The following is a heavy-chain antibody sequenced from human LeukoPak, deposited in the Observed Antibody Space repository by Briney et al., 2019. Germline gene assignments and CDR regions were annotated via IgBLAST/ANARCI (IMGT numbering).Heavy chain of an antibody. CDR3: ARGSRFAYYYYYGMDV. CDR2: IWYDGSNK. D-gene: IGHD3-10*01. V-gene: IGHV3-33*01. Sequence: GRSLRLSCAASGFTFSSYGMHWVRQAPGKGLEWVAVIWYDGSNKYYADSVKGRFTISRDNSKNTLYLQMNSLRAEDTAVYYCARGSRFAYYYYYGMDVWGQGTTVTVSS. CDR1: GFTFSSYG. J-gene: IGHJ6*02.